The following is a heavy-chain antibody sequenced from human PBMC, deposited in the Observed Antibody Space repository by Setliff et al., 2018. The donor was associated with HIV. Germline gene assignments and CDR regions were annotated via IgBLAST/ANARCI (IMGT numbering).Heavy chain of an antibody. Sequence: GASVKVSCKASGYTFTSYAMHWVRRAPGQRLEWMGWINAGNGNTNYAQKFQGWVTMTRDTSISTAYMELSRLRSDDTAVYYCARGRREDTPYYGMDVWGQGTTVTVSS. CDR1: GYTFTSYA. CDR2: INAGNGNT. J-gene: IGHJ6*02. V-gene: IGHV1-3*01. D-gene: IGHD2-15*01. CDR3: ARGRREDTPYYGMDV.